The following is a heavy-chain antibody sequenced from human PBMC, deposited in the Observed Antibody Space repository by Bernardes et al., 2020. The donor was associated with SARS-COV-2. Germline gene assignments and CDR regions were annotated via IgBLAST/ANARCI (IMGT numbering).Heavy chain of an antibody. V-gene: IGHV3-23*01. J-gene: IGHJ4*02. D-gene: IGHD4-4*01. Sequence: GGSLRLSCAASGFTFSNSAMNWVRQAPGKGLEWVSALSGSGGATYYADSVKGRFTVSRDNSKNSLYLQMNSLRAEDTAAYYCAKSLHREYSQYGRGHEFDSWGQGTLVTVSS. CDR1: GFTFSNSA. CDR2: LSGSGGAT. CDR3: AKSLHREYSQYGRGHEFDS.